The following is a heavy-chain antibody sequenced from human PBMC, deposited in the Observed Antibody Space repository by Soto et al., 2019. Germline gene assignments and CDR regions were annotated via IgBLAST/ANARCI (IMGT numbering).Heavy chain of an antibody. Sequence: EVQLLESGGGLVQPGGSLRLSRAASGFTFSSYAMSWVRQAPGKGLEWVSAISGSGGSTYYADSVKGRFTISRDNSKNTLYLQMNSLRAEDTAVYYCAKDGLSTHYYDSSGYPGYYFDYWGQGTLVTVSS. CDR1: GFTFSSYA. CDR2: ISGSGGST. V-gene: IGHV3-23*01. J-gene: IGHJ4*02. CDR3: AKDGLSTHYYDSSGYPGYYFDY. D-gene: IGHD3-22*01.